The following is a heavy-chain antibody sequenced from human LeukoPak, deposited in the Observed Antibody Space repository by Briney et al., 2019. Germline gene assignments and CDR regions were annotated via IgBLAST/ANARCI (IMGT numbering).Heavy chain of an antibody. D-gene: IGHD2-2*02. CDR2: IRYDGGNK. J-gene: IGHJ5*02. CDR1: GFTFSSYD. V-gene: IGHV3-30*02. CDR3: VPYCSSTSCYTGP. Sequence: QRGGSLRLSCAASGFTFSSYDMHCVRQAPGKGLEWVAFIRYDGGNKYYADSVKGRFTISRDNSKNTLYLQMNSLRAEDTAVYYCVPYCSSTSCYTGPWGQGTLVTVSS.